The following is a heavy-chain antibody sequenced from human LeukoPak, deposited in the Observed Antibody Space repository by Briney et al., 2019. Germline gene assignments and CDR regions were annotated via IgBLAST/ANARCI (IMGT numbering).Heavy chain of an antibody. CDR3: GRQTGVQLCNPNWFDP. Sequence: SETLSLTCTVSGGSISSYYWSWIRQPPGKGLEWIGLIYYSGSTNYNPSLKSRVTISVDTSKNKFSLKLTSVTAADTAVYYYGRQTGVQLCNPNWFDPWGQGTLVTVSS. V-gene: IGHV4-59*08. J-gene: IGHJ5*02. CDR2: IYYSGST. CDR1: GGSISSYY. D-gene: IGHD5-18*01.